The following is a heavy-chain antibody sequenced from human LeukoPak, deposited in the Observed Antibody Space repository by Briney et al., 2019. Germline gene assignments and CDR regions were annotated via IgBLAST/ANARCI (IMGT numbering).Heavy chain of an antibody. CDR2: MNPNSGNT. V-gene: IGHV1-8*01. D-gene: IGHD2-15*01. CDR3: ARGAPGSGHYYYYYYMDV. J-gene: IGHJ6*03. Sequence: ASVKVSCKASGYTFTSYDINWVRQATGQGLEWMGWMNPNSGNTGYAQKFQGRVTMTRNTSISTAYMELSSLRSEDTAVYYCARGAPGSGHYYYYYYMDVWGKGTTVTISS. CDR1: GYTFTSYD.